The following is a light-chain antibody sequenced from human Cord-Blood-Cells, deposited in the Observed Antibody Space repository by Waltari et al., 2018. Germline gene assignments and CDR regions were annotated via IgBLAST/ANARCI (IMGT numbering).Light chain of an antibody. CDR2: DDT. V-gene: IGLV3-21*03. CDR3: QVWDSSSDHV. Sequence: SYVLTQPPSVSVAPGKTARITCGGNNIGSKSVHWYQQKPGQSPVLLVYDDTDRPSGIPERFSGSNSWNTATLTISRVEAGDEADYYCQVWDSSSDHVFGTGTKVTVL. J-gene: IGLJ1*01. CDR1: NIGSKS.